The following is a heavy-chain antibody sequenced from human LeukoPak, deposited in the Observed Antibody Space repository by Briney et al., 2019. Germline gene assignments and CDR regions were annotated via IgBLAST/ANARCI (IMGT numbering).Heavy chain of an antibody. V-gene: IGHV1-69*13. D-gene: IGHD4-17*01. CDR2: IIPIFGTA. Sequence: SVKVSCKASGGTFSSYAISWVRQAPGQGLEWMGGIIPIFGTANYAQKFQGRVTITADESTSTAYMELSSLRSEDTAVYYCARVISDYGDYGGFDPWGQGTLVTVSS. J-gene: IGHJ5*02. CDR3: ARVISDYGDYGGFDP. CDR1: GGTFSSYA.